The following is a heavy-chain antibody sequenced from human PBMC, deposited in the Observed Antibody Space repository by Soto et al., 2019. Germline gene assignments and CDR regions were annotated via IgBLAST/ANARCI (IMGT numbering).Heavy chain of an antibody. Sequence: QVQLVQSGAEVRKPGSSVKVSCKASRGTFSSNSFSWVRQAPGQGFEYMGGIIPTFGAANYAQRFKDRVTFTTVESTTTVSMELSSPETEDTAVYYCTTPPHGNDSLFDFWGQGTLVTVAS. J-gene: IGHJ5*01. CDR2: IIPTFGAA. CDR1: RGTFSSNS. D-gene: IGHD1-1*01. CDR3: TTPPHGNDSLFDF. V-gene: IGHV1-69*01.